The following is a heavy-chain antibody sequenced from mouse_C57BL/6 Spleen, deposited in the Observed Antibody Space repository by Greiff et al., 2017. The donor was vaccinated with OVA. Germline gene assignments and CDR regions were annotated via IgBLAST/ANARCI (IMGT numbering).Heavy chain of an antibody. J-gene: IGHJ2*01. Sequence: VQLQESGPELVKPGASVKISCKASGYAFSSSWMNWVKQRPGKGLEWIGRIYPGDGDTNYNGKFKDKATLTADKSSSTAYLQLSSLTSEDSAVYFCAREAVTTFDYGGQGTTLTVSS. CDR3: AREAVTTFDY. CDR2: IYPGDGDT. V-gene: IGHV1-82*01. CDR1: GYAFSSSW. D-gene: IGHD2-2*01.